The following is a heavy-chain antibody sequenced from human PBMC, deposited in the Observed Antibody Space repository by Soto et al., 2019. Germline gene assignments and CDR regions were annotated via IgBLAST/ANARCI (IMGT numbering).Heavy chain of an antibody. Sequence: QVQLVQSGAEVKKPGSSVKVSCKASGGTLSSYAISWVRQAPGQGLEWMGGIIPIFGTANYAQKFQGRVTITADESTSTAYMELSRLRSEDTAVYYCARYYGSGSYYNYYYYGMDVWGQGTTVTVSS. J-gene: IGHJ6*02. V-gene: IGHV1-69*01. CDR3: ARYYGSGSYYNYYYYGMDV. CDR2: IIPIFGTA. CDR1: GGTLSSYA. D-gene: IGHD3-10*01.